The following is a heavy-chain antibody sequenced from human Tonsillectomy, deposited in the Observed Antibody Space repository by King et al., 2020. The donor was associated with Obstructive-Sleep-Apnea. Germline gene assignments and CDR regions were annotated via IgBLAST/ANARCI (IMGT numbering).Heavy chain of an antibody. J-gene: IGHJ4*02. V-gene: IGHV3-30*02. CDR3: AKAYYYGSGSYYNWDY. D-gene: IGHD3-10*01. Sequence: VQLVESGGGVVQPGGSLRLSCAASGFTFSSYGMHWVRQAPGKGLEWVAFIRYDGSNKYYADSVKGRFTISRDNSKNTLYLQMNSLRAEDTAVYYCAKAYYYGSGSYYNWDYWGQGTLVTVSS. CDR2: IRYDGSNK. CDR1: GFTFSSYG.